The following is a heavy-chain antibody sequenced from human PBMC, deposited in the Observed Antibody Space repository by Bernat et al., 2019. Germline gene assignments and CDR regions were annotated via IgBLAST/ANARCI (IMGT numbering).Heavy chain of an antibody. CDR2: IKQDGSEK. Sequence: ELHLVESGGGLVQPGGSLRLSCAASGFTFSSYWMSWVRQAPGKGLEWVANIKQDGSEKLYMDSVKGRLTISRDNTKNSLYLQMNSLRAEDTGVYYCAREGDLYFDGSRRYGLDYWGQGTLVTVAS. D-gene: IGHD3-9*01. J-gene: IGHJ4*02. CDR3: AREGDLYFDGSRRYGLDY. CDR1: GFTFSSYW. V-gene: IGHV3-7*01.